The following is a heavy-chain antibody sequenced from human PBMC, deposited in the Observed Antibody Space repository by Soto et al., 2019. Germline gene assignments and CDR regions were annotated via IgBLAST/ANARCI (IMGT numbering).Heavy chain of an antibody. CDR2: IRNETSNYAT. CDR3: MTSIAASE. V-gene: IGHV3-73*02. J-gene: IGHJ4*02. Sequence: EVQLVESGGGLVQPGGSLKVSCAGSGFIFSGSSMHWVRQAPGKGLEWIGRIRNETSNYATAYAASVKGRFTISRDDSKSTVYLQMSGLKNEDTAVYYCMTSIAASEWGQGTLVAVSS. D-gene: IGHD6-13*01. CDR1: GFIFSGSS.